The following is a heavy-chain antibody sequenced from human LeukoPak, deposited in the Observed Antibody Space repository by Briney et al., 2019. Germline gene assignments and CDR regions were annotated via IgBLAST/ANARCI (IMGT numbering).Heavy chain of an antibody. CDR3: AKDPAMIVVVIPDY. CDR2: ISGSGGST. V-gene: IGHV3-23*01. Sequence: GGSLRLSCAASGFTFSSYAMSWVRQAPGKGLEWVSAISGSGGSTYYTDSVKGRFTISRDNSKNTLYLQMNSLRAEDTAVYYCAKDPAMIVVVIPDYWGQGTLVTVSS. J-gene: IGHJ4*02. CDR1: GFTFSSYA. D-gene: IGHD3-22*01.